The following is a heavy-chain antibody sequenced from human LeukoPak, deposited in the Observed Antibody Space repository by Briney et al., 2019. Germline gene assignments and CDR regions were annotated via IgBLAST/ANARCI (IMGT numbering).Heavy chain of an antibody. CDR3: AKLGSSTAQAY. D-gene: IGHD1-26*01. V-gene: IGHV3-30*18. J-gene: IGHJ4*02. Sequence: PGGSLRLSCAASGFTFSSYGMHWVRQAPGKGLEWVAVISYDGSNKYYADSVKGRFTISRDNSKNTLYLQMNSLRAEDTAVYYCAKLGSSTAQAYWGQGTLVIVSS. CDR2: ISYDGSNK. CDR1: GFTFSSYG.